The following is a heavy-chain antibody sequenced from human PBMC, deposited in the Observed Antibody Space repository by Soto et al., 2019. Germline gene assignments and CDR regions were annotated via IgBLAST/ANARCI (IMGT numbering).Heavy chain of an antibody. CDR2: INPNSGAT. V-gene: IGHV1-2*02. J-gene: IGHJ5*02. D-gene: IGHD4-17*01. CDR1: GYSFTAYR. Sequence: GASVKVSCKASGYSFTAYRIHWVRQAPGQGLEWMGWINPNSGATTYAPRFQGRVTMTRDTSSKTAYMEVSSLTSDDTALYYCARDRRLRCGNTDYGGSPRTGMDPWGKGTLVTVSS. CDR3: ARDRRLRCGNTDYGGSPRTGMDP.